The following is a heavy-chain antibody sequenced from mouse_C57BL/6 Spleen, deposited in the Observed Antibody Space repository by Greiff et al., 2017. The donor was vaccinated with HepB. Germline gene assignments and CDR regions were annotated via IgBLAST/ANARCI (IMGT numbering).Heavy chain of an antibody. CDR2: INPSTGGT. D-gene: IGHD1-1*01. J-gene: IGHJ3*01. CDR1: GYSFTGYY. Sequence: EVQLQQSGPELVKPGASVKISCKASGYSFTGYYMNWVKQSPEKSLEWIGEINPSTGGTTYNQKFKAKATLTVDKSSSTAYMQLKSLTSEDSAVYYCARSTDYYGSPFAYWGQGTLVTVSA. V-gene: IGHV1-42*01. CDR3: ARSTDYYGSPFAY.